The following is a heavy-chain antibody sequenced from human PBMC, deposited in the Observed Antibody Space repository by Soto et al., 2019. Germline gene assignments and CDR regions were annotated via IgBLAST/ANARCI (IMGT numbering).Heavy chain of an antibody. J-gene: IGHJ6*02. CDR1: GYSFTSYW. CDR3: ARGDRYNWNYRSTYYYYGMDV. D-gene: IGHD1-7*01. CDR2: IYPGDSDT. V-gene: IGHV5-51*01. Sequence: PGESLKISCKGSGYSFTSYWIGWVRQMPGKGLEWMGIIYPGDSDTRYSPSFQGQVTIPADKSISTAYLQWSSLKASDTAMYYCARGDRYNWNYRSTYYYYGMDVWGQGTTVTVS.